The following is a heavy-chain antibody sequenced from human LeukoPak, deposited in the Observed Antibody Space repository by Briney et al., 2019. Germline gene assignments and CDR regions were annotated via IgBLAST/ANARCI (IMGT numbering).Heavy chain of an antibody. CDR2: IIPILGIA. Sequence: SVKVSCKASGGTFSSYAISWVRQAPGQGLEWMGRIIPILGIANYAQKFQGRVTITADKSTSTACMELSSLRSEDTAVYYCARVDTAMVIDYWGQGTLVTVSS. V-gene: IGHV1-69*04. CDR1: GGTFSSYA. CDR3: ARVDTAMVIDY. J-gene: IGHJ4*02. D-gene: IGHD5-18*01.